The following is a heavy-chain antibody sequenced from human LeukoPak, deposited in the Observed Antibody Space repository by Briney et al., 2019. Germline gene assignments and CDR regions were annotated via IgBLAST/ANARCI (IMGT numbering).Heavy chain of an antibody. CDR1: GYTFTGYY. V-gene: IGHV1-2*02. CDR3: ARAGYGSGTTFDY. CDR2: INPNSGGT. D-gene: IGHD3-10*01. Sequence: ASVKVSCKASGYTFTGYYTHWVRQAPGQGLEWMGWINPNSGGTNYAQKFQGRVTMTRDTSISTAYMELSRLRSDDTAVYYCARAGYGSGTTFDYWGQGTLVTVSS. J-gene: IGHJ4*02.